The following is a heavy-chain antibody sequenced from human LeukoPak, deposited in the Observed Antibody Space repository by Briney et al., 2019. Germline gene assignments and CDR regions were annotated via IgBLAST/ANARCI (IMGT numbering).Heavy chain of an antibody. Sequence: GESLKISCKASGYTFTSYWIVWVRQMPGKGLEWMGTIYPGDSDTRYSPSFQGQVTISADKSISTAYLQWSSLKASDTAMYYCARSSTGYSYGDFDYWGQGTLVTVSS. J-gene: IGHJ4*02. D-gene: IGHD5-18*01. CDR2: IYPGDSDT. CDR3: ARSSTGYSYGDFDY. CDR1: GYTFTSYW. V-gene: IGHV5-51*01.